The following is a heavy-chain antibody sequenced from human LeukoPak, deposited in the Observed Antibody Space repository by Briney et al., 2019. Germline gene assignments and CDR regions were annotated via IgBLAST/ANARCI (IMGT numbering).Heavy chain of an antibody. CDR3: ARGDGCSSTSCPTYYYYMDV. J-gene: IGHJ6*03. D-gene: IGHD2-2*01. Sequence: AASVKVSCKASGNTLTGDNMNWVRQAPGQGLEWMGWINPNSGGTNYAQKFQGRVTMTGDTSISTAYMDLSSLRSEDTAVYYCARGDGCSSTSCPTYYYYMDVWGKGTTVTVSS. CDR1: GNTLTGDN. CDR2: INPNSGGT. V-gene: IGHV1-2*02.